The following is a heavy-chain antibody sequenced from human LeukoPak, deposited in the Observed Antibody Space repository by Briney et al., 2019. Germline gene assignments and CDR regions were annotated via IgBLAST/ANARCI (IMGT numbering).Heavy chain of an antibody. V-gene: IGHV4-4*07. CDR2: IYTSGST. CDR1: GGSISSYY. Sequence: SETLSLTCTVSGGSISSYYWSWIRQPAGKGLEWIGRIYTSGSTNYNPSLKSRVTMSVDTSKNQFSLKLSSVTAADTAVYYCARGLELLWFGEPPDAFDIWGQGTMVTVSS. J-gene: IGHJ3*02. D-gene: IGHD3-10*01. CDR3: ARGLELLWFGEPPDAFDI.